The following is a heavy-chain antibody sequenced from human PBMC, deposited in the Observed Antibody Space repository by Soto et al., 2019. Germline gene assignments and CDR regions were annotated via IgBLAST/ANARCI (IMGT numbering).Heavy chain of an antibody. Sequence: GGSLRLSCAASGFTFSCYAMSWVRQAPGKGLEWVSAISGSGGSTYYADSVKGRFTISRDNSKNTLYLQMNSLRAEDTAVYYCAKDSAARQLDYYYYYMDVWGKGITVTVSS. CDR2: ISGSGGST. CDR1: GFTFSCYA. CDR3: AKDSAARQLDYYYYYMDV. J-gene: IGHJ6*03. V-gene: IGHV3-23*01. D-gene: IGHD6-6*01.